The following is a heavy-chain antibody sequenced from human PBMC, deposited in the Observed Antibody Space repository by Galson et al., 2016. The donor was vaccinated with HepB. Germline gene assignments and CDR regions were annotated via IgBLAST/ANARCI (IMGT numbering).Heavy chain of an antibody. Sequence: SLRLSCAASGVNVRNNYMSWVRQAPGKGLEWVSVIHSGDDTYYADSVKGRFTISRDNFRNTLPLQMNSLRGEDTAVYFCARFLSSPHYYFDYWGQGTLVTVFS. V-gene: IGHV3-53*01. CDR3: ARFLSSPHYYFDY. CDR2: IHSGDDT. J-gene: IGHJ4*02. CDR1: GVNVRNNY.